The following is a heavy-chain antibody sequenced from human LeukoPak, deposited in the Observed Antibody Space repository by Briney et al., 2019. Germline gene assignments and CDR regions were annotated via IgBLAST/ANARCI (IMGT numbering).Heavy chain of an antibody. CDR2: IWYDGSNK. CDR1: GFTFSDYC. D-gene: IGHD2-2*01. J-gene: IGHJ4*02. CDR3: AREDLGYCSSTSCYYDY. V-gene: IGHV3-33*08. Sequence: GGSLRLSCAASGFTFSDYCMSWVRQAPGKGLEWVAVIWYDGSNKYYADSVKGRFTISRDNSKNTLYLQMNSLRAEDTAVYYCAREDLGYCSSTSCYYDYWGQGTLVTVSS.